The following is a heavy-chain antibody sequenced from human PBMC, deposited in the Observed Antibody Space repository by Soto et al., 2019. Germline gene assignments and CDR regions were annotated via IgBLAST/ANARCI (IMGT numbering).Heavy chain of an antibody. V-gene: IGHV1-18*01. CDR2: ISAYNGNT. Sequence: QVQLVQSGAEVKKPGASVKVSCKASGYTFTTYYISWVRQAPGQGLEWMGWISAYNGNTKYAQKLEGRVTMTTATSTSTAYMGLRSLSSDDTAVYYCARDNPPMGVWGQGTTVTVSS. CDR3: ARDNPPMGV. J-gene: IGHJ6*02. CDR1: GYTFTTYY.